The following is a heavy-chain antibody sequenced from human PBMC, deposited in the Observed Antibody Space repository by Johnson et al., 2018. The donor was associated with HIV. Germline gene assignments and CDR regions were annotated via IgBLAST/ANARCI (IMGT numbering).Heavy chain of an antibody. D-gene: IGHD1-26*01. CDR3: AREWELLGSAFDI. CDR2: ISFDGTNT. Sequence: GRSLRLSCAASGFTFSSYAMHWVRQAPGKGLEWVAVISFDGTNTYYGDSVKGRFTISRDNSKNTLYLQMNSLRAEDTAVYYCAREWELLGSAFDIWGQGTMVTVSS. J-gene: IGHJ3*02. CDR1: GFTFSSYA. V-gene: IGHV3-30-3*01.